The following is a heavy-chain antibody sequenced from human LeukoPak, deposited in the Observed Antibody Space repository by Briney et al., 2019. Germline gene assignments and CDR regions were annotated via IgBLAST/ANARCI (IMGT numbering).Heavy chain of an antibody. V-gene: IGHV4-61*01. CDR2: IYYSGST. J-gene: IGHJ6*03. Sequence: SETLSLTCTVSGGSVSSGSYYWSWIRQPSGKGLEWIGYIYYSGSTNYNPSLKSRVTISVDTSKNQFSLKLSSVTAADTAVYYCARGSSSLEWLLYLDYYYMDVWGKGTTVTVSS. CDR1: GGSVSSGSYY. CDR3: ARGSSSLEWLLYLDYYYMDV. D-gene: IGHD3-3*01.